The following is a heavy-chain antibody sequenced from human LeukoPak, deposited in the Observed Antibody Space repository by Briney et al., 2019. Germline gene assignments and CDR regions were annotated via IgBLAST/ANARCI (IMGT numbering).Heavy chain of an antibody. Sequence: PSETLSLTCTVSGGSISSSSYYWGWIRQPPGKGLEWIGSIYYSGSTYYNPSLKSRVTISVDTSKNQFSLKLSSVTAADTAVYYCARDLRRTDYYDFWSGYPKGHIDYWGQGTLVTVSS. CDR2: IYYSGST. V-gene: IGHV4-39*02. J-gene: IGHJ4*02. CDR1: GGSISSSSYY. D-gene: IGHD3-3*01. CDR3: ARDLRRTDYYDFWSGYPKGHIDY.